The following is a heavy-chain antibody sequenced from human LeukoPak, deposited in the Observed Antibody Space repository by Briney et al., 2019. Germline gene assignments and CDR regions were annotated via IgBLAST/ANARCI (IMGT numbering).Heavy chain of an antibody. D-gene: IGHD6-13*01. V-gene: IGHV4-59*01. CDR2: IYYSGST. CDR3: ARVSWTDAFDI. Sequence: SETLSLTCTVSGGSISSYYWSWIRQPPGKGLEWIGYIYYSGSTNYSPSLKSRVTISVDTSKNQFSLKLSSVTAADAAVYYCARVSWTDAFDIWGQGTMVTVSS. J-gene: IGHJ3*02. CDR1: GGSISSYY.